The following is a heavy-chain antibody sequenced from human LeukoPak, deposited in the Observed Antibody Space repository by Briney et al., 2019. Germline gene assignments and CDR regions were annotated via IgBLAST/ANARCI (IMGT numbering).Heavy chain of an antibody. CDR3: ARAQPIIGYQYYGIDV. CDR2: FDPEDGGT. CDR1: GYTLTELS. V-gene: IGHV1-24*01. Sequence: ASVKVSCKVSGYTLTELSMHWVRQAPGKGLEWMGGFDPEDGGTIYAQKFQGRVTMTEDTSTDTAYMELSSLRSEDTAVYYCARAQPIIGYQYYGIDVWGQGTTVTVSS. D-gene: IGHD3-3*01. J-gene: IGHJ6*02.